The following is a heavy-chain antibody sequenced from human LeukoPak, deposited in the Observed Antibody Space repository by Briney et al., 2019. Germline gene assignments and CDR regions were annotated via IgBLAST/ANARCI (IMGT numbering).Heavy chain of an antibody. V-gene: IGHV3-74*01. D-gene: IGHD3-10*01. CDR1: GFTFSSYG. Sequence: GGSPRLSCAASGFTFSSYGMHWVRQAPGKGLVWVSRINSDGSSTSYADFVKGPFTISRANAKNTLYLQMNSLRAEDTAVYYCARGAGRNWFDPWGQGTLVTVSS. J-gene: IGHJ5*02. CDR3: ARGAGRNWFDP. CDR2: INSDGSST.